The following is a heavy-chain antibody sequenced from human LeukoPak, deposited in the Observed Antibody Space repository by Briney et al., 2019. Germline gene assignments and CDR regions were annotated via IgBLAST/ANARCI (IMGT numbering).Heavy chain of an antibody. D-gene: IGHD3-3*01. Sequence: GGSLRLSCAASGFTFSSYAMSWVRQAPGKGLEWVSAISGSGGSTYYADSVKGRFTISRDNSKNTMYLQMTSLRAEDTAVYYCATFRGITIFGVVPPYYFDYWGQGTLVTVSS. CDR1: GFTFSSYA. CDR3: ATFRGITIFGVVPPYYFDY. V-gene: IGHV3-23*01. CDR2: ISGSGGST. J-gene: IGHJ4*02.